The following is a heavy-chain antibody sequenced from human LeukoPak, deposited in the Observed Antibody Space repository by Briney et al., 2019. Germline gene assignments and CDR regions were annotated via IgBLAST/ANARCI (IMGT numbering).Heavy chain of an antibody. CDR1: GGSISSSSYY. CDR3: ARHMVYDYVWGSYRPFDY. D-gene: IGHD3-16*02. V-gene: IGHV4-39*01. J-gene: IGHJ4*02. Sequence: SETLSLTCTVSGGSISSSSYYWGWIRQPPGKGLEWIGSIYYSGSTYYNPSLKSRVTISVDTSKNQFSLELSSVTAADTAVYYCARHMVYDYVWGSYRPFDYWGQGTLVTVSS. CDR2: IYYSGST.